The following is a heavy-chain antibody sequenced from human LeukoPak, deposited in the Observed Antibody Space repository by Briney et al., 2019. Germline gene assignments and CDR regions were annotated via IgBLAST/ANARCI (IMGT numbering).Heavy chain of an antibody. J-gene: IGHJ4*02. CDR1: GFTFSSYW. CDR3: ARDRGDSSGWGFDY. D-gene: IGHD6-19*01. Sequence: GGSLRLSCAASGFTFSSYWMSWVRQAPGKGLEWVANIKQDGSEKYYVDSVKGRFTISRDNAKNSLYPQMNSLRAEDPAVYYCARDRGDSSGWGFDYWGQGTLVTVSP. CDR2: IKQDGSEK. V-gene: IGHV3-7*01.